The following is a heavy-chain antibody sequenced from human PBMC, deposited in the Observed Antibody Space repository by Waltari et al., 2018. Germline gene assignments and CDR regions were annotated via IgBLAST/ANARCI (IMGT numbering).Heavy chain of an antibody. CDR2: IYYTGST. Sequence: QLQLQESGPGLVKSSETLSLSCTVSGGSIRSSSYYWGSIRQPPGKGLEWIGTIYYTGSTYYNPSLKSRVTISIDTSKNQFSLNLSSVTAADTAVYYCSRRIQQNGMDLWGQGTTVTVSS. CDR3: SRRIQQNGMDL. J-gene: IGHJ6*02. V-gene: IGHV4-39*01. D-gene: IGHD5-18*01. CDR1: GGSIRSSSYY.